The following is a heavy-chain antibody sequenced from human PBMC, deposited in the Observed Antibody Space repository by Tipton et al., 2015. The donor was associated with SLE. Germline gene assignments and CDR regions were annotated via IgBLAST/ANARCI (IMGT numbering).Heavy chain of an antibody. J-gene: IGHJ4*02. D-gene: IGHD7-27*01. CDR1: GGSISSGSYY. V-gene: IGHV4-61*02. CDR2: TSPSGNT. CDR3: ARDLAWGLGGFAY. Sequence: TLSLTCTVSGGSISSGSYYWSWIRQPAGKGLEWIGRTSPSGNTNYNPSLKRRVTISVDTSKNQFSLKLSSMTAADTAIYYCARDLAWGLGGFAYWGQGALVTVSS.